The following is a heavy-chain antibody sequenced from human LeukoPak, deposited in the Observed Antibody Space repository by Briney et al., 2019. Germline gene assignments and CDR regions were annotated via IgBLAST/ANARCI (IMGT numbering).Heavy chain of an antibody. Sequence: PGRSLRLSCAASGFTFDDYAMHWVRQAPGKGLEWVAGISWSSRAIDYADSVKGRFTISRDNAKNSLYLQMNSLRRDDMALYYCVKDRSGGDIFTDVFDMWGQGTRVTVSS. CDR3: VKDRSGGDIFTDVFDM. D-gene: IGHD2-21*01. CDR2: ISWSSRAI. J-gene: IGHJ3*02. CDR1: GFTFDDYA. V-gene: IGHV3-9*03.